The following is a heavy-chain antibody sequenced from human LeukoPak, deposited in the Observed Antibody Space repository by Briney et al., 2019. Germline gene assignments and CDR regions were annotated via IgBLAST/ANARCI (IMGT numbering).Heavy chain of an antibody. V-gene: IGHV3-7*01. CDR1: GFTFSSYW. CDR3: TRTNVAAAGRD. J-gene: IGHJ4*02. CDR2: INRDGSEE. D-gene: IGHD6-13*01. Sequence: GGSLRLSCAASGFTFSSYWMSWVRQAPGKGLEWVANINRDGSEEYYVESVKGRFTISRDNAKNSLYLQMISLRAEDTALYYCTRTNVAAAGRDWGQGTLVTVSS.